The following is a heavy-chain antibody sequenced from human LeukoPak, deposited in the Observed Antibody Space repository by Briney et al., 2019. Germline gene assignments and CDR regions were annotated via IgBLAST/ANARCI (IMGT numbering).Heavy chain of an antibody. D-gene: IGHD2-15*01. V-gene: IGHV1-2*02. CDR2: INPNSGGT. Sequence: ASVTVSCKASGYTFTGYYMYWVRQAPGQGLEWMGWINPNSGGTNYAQKFQGRVTMTRDTSISTAYMELSRLRSDDTAVYYCARSLLPPYYYYMDVWGKGTTVTVSS. CDR3: ARSLLPPYYYYMDV. CDR1: GYTFTGYY. J-gene: IGHJ6*03.